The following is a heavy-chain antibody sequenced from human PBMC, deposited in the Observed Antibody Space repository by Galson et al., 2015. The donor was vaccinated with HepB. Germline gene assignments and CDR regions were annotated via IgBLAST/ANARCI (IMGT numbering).Heavy chain of an antibody. CDR2: ITGKGDST. CDR1: GFAFDNHA. V-gene: IGHV3-23*01. J-gene: IGHJ5*01. CDR3: AKGYGLFDS. D-gene: IGHD3-16*01. Sequence: SLRLSCAASGFAFDNHAMSWVRQAPGRGLEWISGITGKGDSTFCADSVKGRFTVSKDNSDNMLFLQMNSLRAEDAGLYFCAKGYGLFDSWGQGILVAVSS.